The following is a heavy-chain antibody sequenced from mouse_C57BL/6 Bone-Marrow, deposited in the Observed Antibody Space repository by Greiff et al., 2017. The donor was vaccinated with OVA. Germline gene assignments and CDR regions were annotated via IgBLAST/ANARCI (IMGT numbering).Heavy chain of an antibody. CDR2: IWTGGGT. J-gene: IGHJ1*03. D-gene: IGHD3-3*01. V-gene: IGHV2-9-1*01. CDR3: ARNSGHFYWYFDV. CDR1: GFSLTSYA. Sequence: VQRVESGPGLVAPSQSLSITCTVSGFSLTSYAISWVRQPQGKGLEWLGVIWTGGGTNYNSALKSRLSISKDNSKSQVFLKMNSLQTDDTARYYCARNSGHFYWYFDVWGTGTTVTVSS.